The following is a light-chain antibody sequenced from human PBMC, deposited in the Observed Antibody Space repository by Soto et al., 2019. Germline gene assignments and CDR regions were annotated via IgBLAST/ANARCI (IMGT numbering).Light chain of an antibody. V-gene: IGLV4-69*01. CDR2: LNSDGSH. J-gene: IGLJ3*02. CDR3: QTWGTGIPWV. Sequence: QTVVTQSPSASASLGASVKLTCTLISGHSSYAIAWHQQQPEKGPRYLMKLNSDGSHSKGDGIPDRFSGSSSGAERYLTISSLQSEDEADYYCQTWGTGIPWVFGGGTKLTVL. CDR1: SGHSSYA.